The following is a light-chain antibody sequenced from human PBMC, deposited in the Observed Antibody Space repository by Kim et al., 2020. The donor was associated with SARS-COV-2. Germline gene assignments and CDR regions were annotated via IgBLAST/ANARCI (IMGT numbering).Light chain of an antibody. Sequence: SVSPGQTARITCSGDVLAKKYARWFKQKPGQASVLVIYKDSERPSGIPERFSGSSSGTTVTLTISGAQVEDEADYYCYSAADNKGVFGTGTKVTVL. CDR3: YSAADNKGV. V-gene: IGLV3-27*01. CDR1: VLAKKY. CDR2: KDS. J-gene: IGLJ1*01.